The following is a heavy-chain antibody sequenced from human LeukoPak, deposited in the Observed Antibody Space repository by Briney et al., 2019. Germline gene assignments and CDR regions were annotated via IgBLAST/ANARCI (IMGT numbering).Heavy chain of an antibody. J-gene: IGHJ6*02. V-gene: IGHV4-34*01. CDR1: GGSVSGYY. Sequence: SETLSLTCEVYGGSVSGYYWGWIRQPPGKGLEWIGEITHGGYTNYNPSLKSRVTISLDTSKKHFSLKLSSVTAADTAVYSCSRGSFSSGWHQRGNFYYGMDVWGQGTTVTVSS. CDR2: ITHGGYT. D-gene: IGHD6-19*01. CDR3: SRGSFSSGWHQRGNFYYGMDV.